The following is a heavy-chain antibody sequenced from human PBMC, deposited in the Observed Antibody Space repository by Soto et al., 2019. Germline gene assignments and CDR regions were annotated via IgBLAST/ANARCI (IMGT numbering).Heavy chain of an antibody. V-gene: IGHV3-23*01. CDR3: AKDPYFPRLTIPRFYCYVMGV. Sequence: GGSLRLSCAASGFTFSSFAMSWVRQAPGKGLEWVSSISDSGGNTYFADSVKGRFTISRDNSKNTLYLQMNSLRAEDTAVYYCAKDPYFPRLTIPRFYCYVMGVWGQGTTVTVSS. J-gene: IGHJ6*02. CDR2: ISDSGGNT. CDR1: GFTFSSFA. D-gene: IGHD2-21*01.